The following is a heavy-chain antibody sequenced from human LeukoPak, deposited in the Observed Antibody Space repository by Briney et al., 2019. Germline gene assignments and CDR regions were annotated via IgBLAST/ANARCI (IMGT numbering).Heavy chain of an antibody. CDR1: GYTFADYY. Sequence: ASVKVSCKASGYTFADYYMHWVGQAPGQGFEWMGWINPNDGDTNYAQKFQGRVTMTRETSISTAHMEVSRLRSDDTAVYYCARANFLYCSSTTCLFDYWGQGTLVTVSS. D-gene: IGHD2-2*01. V-gene: IGHV1-2*02. CDR3: ARANFLYCSSTTCLFDY. J-gene: IGHJ4*02. CDR2: INPNDGDT.